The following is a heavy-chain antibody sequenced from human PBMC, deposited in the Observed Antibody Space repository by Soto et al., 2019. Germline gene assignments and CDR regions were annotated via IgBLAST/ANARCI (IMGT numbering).Heavy chain of an antibody. CDR1: GFTLGSAW. V-gene: IGHV3-15*07. D-gene: IGHD7-27*01. J-gene: IGHJ5*01. CDR3: TYAAQRAITEEMARS. Sequence: EVQLVESGGGLVKPGGSLRLGCEDSGFTLGSAWMNWVRQAPGKGLVWVGRIKCKVDGGSTDYAEPGKGSYTISIDDSTNTLYHPMERLKTRDTAVYYCTYAAQRAITEEMARSWGHGTVVTVSS. CDR2: IKCKVDGGST.